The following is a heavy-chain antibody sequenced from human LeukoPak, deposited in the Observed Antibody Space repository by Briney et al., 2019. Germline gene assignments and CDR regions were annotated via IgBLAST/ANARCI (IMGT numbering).Heavy chain of an antibody. Sequence: PGGSLRLSCAASGFSFTSYGMHWVRQAPGKGLEWVTFIRYDGNNKYYADFVKGRFTISRDNSKNTLYLQMNSLRAEDTAVYYCAKDQAKYCSSTSCYLRDWGQGTLVTVSS. CDR1: GFSFTSYG. V-gene: IGHV3-30*02. CDR3: AKDQAKYCSSTSCYLRD. CDR2: IRYDGNNK. D-gene: IGHD2-2*01. J-gene: IGHJ4*02.